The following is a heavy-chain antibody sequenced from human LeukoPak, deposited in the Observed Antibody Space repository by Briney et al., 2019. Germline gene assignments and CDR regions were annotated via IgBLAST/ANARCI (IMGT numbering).Heavy chain of an antibody. CDR1: GFTFSSYA. CDR2: ISGSGGST. CDR3: AKDGYDYYYYYMDV. Sequence: PGGSLRLSCAASGFTFSSYAMSWVRQAPGKGLEWVSAISGSGGSTYYADSVKGRSTISRDNSKNTLYLQMNSLRAEDTAVYYCAKDGYDYYYYYMDVWGRGTAVTVSS. V-gene: IGHV3-23*01. J-gene: IGHJ6*03. D-gene: IGHD1-1*01.